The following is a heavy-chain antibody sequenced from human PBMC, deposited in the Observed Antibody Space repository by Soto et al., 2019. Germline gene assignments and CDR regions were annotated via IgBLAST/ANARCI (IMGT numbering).Heavy chain of an antibody. V-gene: IGHV1-69*01. D-gene: IGHD3-3*01. Sequence: QVQLVQSGAEVKKPGASVKVSCKASGYTFTSYDISWVRQAPGQGREWMGGIIPIFGTANYAQKFQGRVTITADESRSTTYMELSSLRSEDTAVYYCARDWGSITTEGYYYGGMDVWGQGTTVTVSS. CDR3: ARDWGSITTEGYYYGGMDV. CDR1: GYTFTSYD. CDR2: IIPIFGTA. J-gene: IGHJ6*02.